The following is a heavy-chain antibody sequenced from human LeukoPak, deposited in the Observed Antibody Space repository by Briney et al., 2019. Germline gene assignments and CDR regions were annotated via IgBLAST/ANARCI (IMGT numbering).Heavy chain of an antibody. J-gene: IGHJ3*01. Sequence: PSETLSLTCTVSGGSMSGHYGSWIRLPPGKGLEWIGHVHSRGSTNYNPPLKSRVTISVDTSRNQFSLSLSSVTAADTAVYSCARMPRTLDDAFDLWGPGTMVTVSS. D-gene: IGHD2-2*01. CDR3: ARMPRTLDDAFDL. CDR1: GGSMSGHY. V-gene: IGHV4-59*11. CDR2: VHSRGST.